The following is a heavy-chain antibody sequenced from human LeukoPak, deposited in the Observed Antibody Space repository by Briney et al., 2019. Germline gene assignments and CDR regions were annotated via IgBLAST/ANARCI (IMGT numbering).Heavy chain of an antibody. CDR3: ARRGYCSSTSCYEYWFDP. J-gene: IGHJ5*02. V-gene: IGHV4-39*01. CDR2: IYYSGST. CDR1: GGSISSSSYY. D-gene: IGHD2-2*01. Sequence: SETLSLTCTVSGGSISSSSYYWGWIRQPPGKGLEWVGIIYYSGSTYYNPSLKSRLTISVDTSKNQFSLKLSSVTATDTAVYYCARRGYCSSTSCYEYWFDPWGQGTLVTVSS.